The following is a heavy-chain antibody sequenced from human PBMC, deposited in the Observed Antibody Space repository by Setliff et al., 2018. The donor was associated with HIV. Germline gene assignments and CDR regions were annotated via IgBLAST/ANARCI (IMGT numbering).Heavy chain of an antibody. CDR1: GGSISSGGYY. D-gene: IGHD2-8*01. CDR2: IYYSGST. CDR3: ARDSANGKTANLNYLDV. J-gene: IGHJ6*03. V-gene: IGHV4-31*03. Sequence: SETLSLTCTVSGGSISSGGYYWSWIRQHPGKGLEWIGYIYYSGSTYYNPSLKSRITISVDSSKNQFSLRLSSVTAADTAVYYCARDSANGKTANLNYLDVWGKGTTVTVSS.